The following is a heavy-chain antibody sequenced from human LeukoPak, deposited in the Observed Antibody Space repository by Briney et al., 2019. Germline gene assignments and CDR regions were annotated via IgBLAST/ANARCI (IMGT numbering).Heavy chain of an antibody. J-gene: IGHJ4*02. CDR1: GFTFSDYY. Sequence: GGSLRLSCAASGFTFSDYYMSWIRQAPGKGLEWVSYISSSGSTIYYADSVKGRFTISRDNAKNSLYLQMDSLRAEDTAVYYCARVCSSTSCHDYWGQGTLVSVSS. V-gene: IGHV3-11*04. CDR2: ISSSGSTI. D-gene: IGHD2-2*01. CDR3: ARVCSSTSCHDY.